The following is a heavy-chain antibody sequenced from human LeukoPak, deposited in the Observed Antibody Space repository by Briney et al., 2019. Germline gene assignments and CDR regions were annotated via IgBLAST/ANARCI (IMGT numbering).Heavy chain of an antibody. D-gene: IGHD4-23*01. V-gene: IGHV3-30*02. J-gene: IGHJ6*02. Sequence: GGSLRLSCAASGFTFSSYGMHWVRQAPGKGLEWVAFIRYDGSNKYYADSVKGRFTISRDNAKNSLYLQMNSLRAEDTAVYYCATTVVIPHYYYYGMDVWGQGTTVTVSS. CDR2: IRYDGSNK. CDR1: GFTFSSYG. CDR3: ATTVVIPHYYYYGMDV.